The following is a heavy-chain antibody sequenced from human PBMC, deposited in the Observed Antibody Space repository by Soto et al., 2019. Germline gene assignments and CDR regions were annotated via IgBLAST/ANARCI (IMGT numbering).Heavy chain of an antibody. CDR1: GYSFTSYW. V-gene: IGHV5-10-1*01. CDR3: ARPGIAAAEGDYFDY. CDR2: IDPSDSYT. Sequence: GESLKISCKGSGYSFTSYWISWVRQMPGKGLEWMGRIDPSDSYTNYSPSFQGHVTTSADKSISTAYLQWSSLKASDTAMYYCARPGIAAAEGDYFDYWCQGTLVTVSS. J-gene: IGHJ4*02. D-gene: IGHD6-13*01.